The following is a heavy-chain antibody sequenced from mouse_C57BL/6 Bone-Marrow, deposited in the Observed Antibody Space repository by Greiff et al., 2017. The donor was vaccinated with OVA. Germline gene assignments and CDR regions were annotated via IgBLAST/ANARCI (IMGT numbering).Heavy chain of an antibody. V-gene: IGHV1-69*01. CDR3: ARGSYYSNSYAMDY. J-gene: IGHJ4*01. CDR1: GYTFTSYW. CDR2: IDPSDSYT. Sequence: VQLQQPGAELVMPGASVKLSCKASGYTFTSYWMHWVKQRPGQGLEWIGEIDPSDSYTNYNQTFKGKSTLTVDKSSSTAYMQLSSLTSEDSAVYYCARGSYYSNSYAMDYWGQGTSVTVSS. D-gene: IGHD2-5*01.